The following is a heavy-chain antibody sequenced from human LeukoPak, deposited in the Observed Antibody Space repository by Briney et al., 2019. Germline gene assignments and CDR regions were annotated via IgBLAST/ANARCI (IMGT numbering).Heavy chain of an antibody. CDR1: GGSISSYY. D-gene: IGHD1-26*01. V-gene: IGHV4-59*01. CDR2: IYYSGST. Sequence: PSETLSLTCTVSGGSISSYYWSWIRQPPGKGLEWSGDIYYSGSTNYNPSLKSRVTISVDTSKNQFSLKLSSVTAADTAVYYCARVRRWEIHGGYYFDYWGQGTLVTVSS. J-gene: IGHJ4*02. CDR3: ARVRRWEIHGGYYFDY.